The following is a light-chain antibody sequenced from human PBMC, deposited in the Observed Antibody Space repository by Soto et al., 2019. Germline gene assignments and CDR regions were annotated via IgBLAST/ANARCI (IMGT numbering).Light chain of an antibody. CDR2: RTS. J-gene: IGKJ4*01. CDR1: QRVRGN. CDR3: QQYNNWPLT. Sequence: THSPRTLSLSPGRRPTLSCRASQRVRGNNLAWYQQKHGQAPRLXMFRTSSRATGFPARFSGSGYGTEFTLTISSLQSEDFGVYYCQQYNNWPLTFGGGTKVDIK. V-gene: IGKV3-15*01.